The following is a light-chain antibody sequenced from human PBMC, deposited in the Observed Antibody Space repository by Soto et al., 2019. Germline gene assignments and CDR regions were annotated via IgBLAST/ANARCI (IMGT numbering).Light chain of an antibody. CDR1: ISYVGGYDY. Sequence: QSVLTQPRSVSWSPGQSFTISFTGTISYVGGYDYVSWYQQHPVKAPKFMISDVSKRPSGVPDRFSGSKSGNTSSLNISGLKAEDEADYYCCSYAGAYTRFVFGTGTKVTVL. CDR3: CSYAGAYTRFV. J-gene: IGLJ1*01. V-gene: IGLV2-11*01. CDR2: DVS.